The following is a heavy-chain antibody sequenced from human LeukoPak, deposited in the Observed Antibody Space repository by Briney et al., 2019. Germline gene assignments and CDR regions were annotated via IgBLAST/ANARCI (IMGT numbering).Heavy chain of an antibody. CDR2: ISNDGSNK. V-gene: IGHV3-30*18. D-gene: IGHD6-6*01. Sequence: GGSLRLSCAASGFTFSSYGMPWVRQAPGKGLEWVAVISNDGSNKYYADSVKGRFTISRDNSKNTLYLQMNSLRGEDTAVYYCAKYSSSSNYYYGMDVWGQGTTVTVS. CDR1: GFTFSSYG. CDR3: AKYSSSSNYYYGMDV. J-gene: IGHJ6*02.